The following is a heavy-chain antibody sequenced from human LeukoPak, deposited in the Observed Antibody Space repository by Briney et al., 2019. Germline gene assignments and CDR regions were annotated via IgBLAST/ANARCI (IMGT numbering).Heavy chain of an antibody. CDR3: AKDSTSGSYPNRPFDY. CDR2: ISYDGSNK. D-gene: IGHD1-26*01. CDR1: GFTFSSYG. Sequence: GGSLRLSRAASGFTFSSYGMHWVRQAPGKGLEWVAVISYDGSNKYYADSVKGRFTISRDNSKNTLYLQMNSLRAEDTAVYYCAKDSTSGSYPNRPFDYWGQGTLVTVSS. J-gene: IGHJ4*02. V-gene: IGHV3-30*18.